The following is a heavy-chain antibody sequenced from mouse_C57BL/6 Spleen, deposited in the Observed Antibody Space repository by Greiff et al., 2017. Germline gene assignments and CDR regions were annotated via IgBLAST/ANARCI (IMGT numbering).Heavy chain of an antibody. CDR1: GYTFTDYE. V-gene: IGHV1-15*01. Sequence: VQLQQSGAELVRPGASVTLSCKASGYTFTDYEMHWVKQTPVHGLEWIGAIDPETGGTAYNQKFKGKAILTADKSSSTAYMELRSLTSEDSAVYYCTRPYGNYVFAYWGQGTLVTVSA. CDR2: IDPETGGT. D-gene: IGHD2-1*01. J-gene: IGHJ3*01. CDR3: TRPYGNYVFAY.